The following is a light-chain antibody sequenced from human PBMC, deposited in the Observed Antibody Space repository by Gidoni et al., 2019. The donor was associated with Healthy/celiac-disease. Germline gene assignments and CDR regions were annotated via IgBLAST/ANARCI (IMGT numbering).Light chain of an antibody. Sequence: YELTQPRSVSVAPGQTASITCSGDQLGDKYACWYQQKQGQSPVLVIYHDSKRPSGIPERFSGSNSGNTATLTISGTQAMDEADYYCQAWDSSTAGVFGTGTKVTVL. V-gene: IGLV3-1*01. CDR1: QLGDKY. CDR2: HDS. J-gene: IGLJ1*01. CDR3: QAWDSSTAGV.